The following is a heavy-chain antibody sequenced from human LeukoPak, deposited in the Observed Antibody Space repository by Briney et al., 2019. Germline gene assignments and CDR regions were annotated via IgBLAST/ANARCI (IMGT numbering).Heavy chain of an antibody. CDR1: GYTFTSYG. Sequence: GASVKVSCKASGYTFTSYGISWVRQAPGQGLEWMGWISAYNGNTNYAQKLQGRVTMTTDTSTSTAYMQLRSLRSDDTAVYYCARDPRDSSSWYCFDYWGQGTLVTVSS. V-gene: IGHV1-18*01. CDR2: ISAYNGNT. D-gene: IGHD6-13*01. J-gene: IGHJ4*02. CDR3: ARDPRDSSSWYCFDY.